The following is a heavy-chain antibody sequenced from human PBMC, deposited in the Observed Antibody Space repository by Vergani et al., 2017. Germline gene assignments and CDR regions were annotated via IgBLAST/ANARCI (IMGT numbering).Heavy chain of an antibody. Sequence: EVQLLESGGGLVQPGGSLRLPCAASGFTFSSYAMSWVRHAPGKGLEWVSAISGSGGSTYYADSVKGRFTISRDNSKNTLYLQMNSLRAEDTAVYYCAKAGIVVPAAITGIRAYYYYYMDVWGKGTTVTVSS. D-gene: IGHD2-2*01. CDR3: AKAGIVVPAAITGIRAYYYYYMDV. V-gene: IGHV3-23*01. J-gene: IGHJ6*03. CDR1: GFTFSSYA. CDR2: ISGSGGST.